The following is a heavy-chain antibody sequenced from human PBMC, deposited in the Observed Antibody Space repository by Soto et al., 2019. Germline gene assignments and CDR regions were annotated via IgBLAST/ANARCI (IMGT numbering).Heavy chain of an antibody. V-gene: IGHV4-59*01. J-gene: IGHJ6*02. CDR2: IYYSGST. CDR3: ARDLIAARWDYYYGMDV. Sequence: SETLSLTCTVFGGSISSFYWSWIRQPPGKGLEWIGYIYYSGSTNYNPSLKSRVTISVDTSKNQFSLKLSSVTAADTAVYYCARDLIAARWDYYYGMDVWGQGTTVTVSS. CDR1: GGSISSFY. D-gene: IGHD6-6*01.